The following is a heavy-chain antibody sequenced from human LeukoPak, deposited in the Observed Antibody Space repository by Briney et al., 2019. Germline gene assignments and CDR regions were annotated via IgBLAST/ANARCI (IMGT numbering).Heavy chain of an antibody. V-gene: IGHV3-7*01. CDR2: INRDGSGK. CDR3: ARVEYTGNGNLY. CDR1: GLTFINYW. D-gene: IGHD2-8*02. Sequence: GGSLRLSCAGSGLTFINYWMTWIRQVPGKGLEWVANINRDGSGKFYLPSVRGRFTISRDDAEDSLYLQMDSLRPEDTAIYYCARVEYTGNGNLYRGQGTLVTVSS. J-gene: IGHJ4*02.